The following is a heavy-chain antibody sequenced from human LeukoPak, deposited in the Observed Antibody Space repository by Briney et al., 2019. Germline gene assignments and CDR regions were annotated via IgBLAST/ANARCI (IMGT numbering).Heavy chain of an antibody. Sequence: ASVKVSCKASAYTFSNYGFNWVRQAPGQGLEWMGWISAYNGNTKYAQKLQGRFTMSTDTSTSTAYMELRSLTSDDTAVYYCARGQGSSWYTYWGQGTLVTVSS. CDR1: AYTFSNYG. J-gene: IGHJ4*02. CDR2: ISAYNGNT. CDR3: ARGQGSSWYTY. V-gene: IGHV1-18*01. D-gene: IGHD6-13*01.